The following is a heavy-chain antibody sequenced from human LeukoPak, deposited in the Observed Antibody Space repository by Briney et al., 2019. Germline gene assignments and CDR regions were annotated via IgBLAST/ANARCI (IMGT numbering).Heavy chain of an antibody. CDR2: IYYSGST. V-gene: IGHV4-59*08. CDR1: GGSISSYY. CDR3: ARLSGNYDILTGYHLASNWFDP. J-gene: IGHJ5*02. D-gene: IGHD3-9*01. Sequence: PSETLSLTCTVSGGSISSYYWSWIRQPPGKGLEWIGYIYYSGSTNYNPSLKSRVTISVDTSKNQFSLKLSSVTAADTAVYYCARLSGNYDILTGYHLASNWFDPWGQGTLVTVSS.